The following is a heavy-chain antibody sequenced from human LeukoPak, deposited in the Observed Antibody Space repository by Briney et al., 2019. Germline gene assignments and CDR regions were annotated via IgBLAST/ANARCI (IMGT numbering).Heavy chain of an antibody. CDR1: GGSISSGGYS. CDR3: ARVPTDPQYYYDSSGYLDY. CDR2: IYHSGST. J-gene: IGHJ3*01. V-gene: IGHV4-30-2*01. Sequence: PSETLSLTCAVSGGSISSGGYSWSWIRQPPGKGLEWIGYIYHSGSTYYNPSLKSRVTISVDRSKNQFSLKLSSVTAADTAVYYCARVPTDPQYYYDSSGYLDYWGQGTMVTVSS. D-gene: IGHD3-22*01.